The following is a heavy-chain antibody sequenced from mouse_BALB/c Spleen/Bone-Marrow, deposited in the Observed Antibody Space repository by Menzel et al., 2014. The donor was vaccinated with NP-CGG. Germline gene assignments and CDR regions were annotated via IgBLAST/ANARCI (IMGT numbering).Heavy chain of an antibody. Sequence: EVQLQQSGPSLVKPSQTLSLTCSVTGDSITNGYWNWIRKFPGNKLEYMGYIDYSGSTYYNPSLKSRISITRDTSKNQFFLQLNSVTTEDTATYYCVRSGYYGSYPASYWRQRTLVTVSA. CDR2: IDYSGST. D-gene: IGHD2-1*01. CDR1: GDSITNGY. J-gene: IGHJ3*01. CDR3: VRSGYYGSYPASY. V-gene: IGHV3-8*02.